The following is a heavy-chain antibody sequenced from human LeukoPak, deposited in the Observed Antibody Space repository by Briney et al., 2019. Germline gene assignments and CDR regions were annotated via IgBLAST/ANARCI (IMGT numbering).Heavy chain of an antibody. CDR1: GGSFSNYY. CDR3: ARSPGATAVWFDP. V-gene: IGHV4-34*01. CDR2: INHSGFT. Sequence: SETLSLTCAVYGGSFSNYYWSWIRQPPGKGLEWIGEINHSGFTNYNPSLKSRVTISVDTSKNQFSLKLSSVTAADTAVYYCARSPGATAVWFDPWGQGTLVTVSS. J-gene: IGHJ5*02. D-gene: IGHD1-26*01.